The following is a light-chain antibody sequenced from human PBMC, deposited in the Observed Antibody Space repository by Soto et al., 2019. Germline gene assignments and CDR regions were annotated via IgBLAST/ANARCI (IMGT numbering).Light chain of an antibody. CDR2: EVS. CDR1: SSDVGGYNY. V-gene: IGLV2-14*01. J-gene: IGLJ2*01. Sequence: QSALTQPASVSGSPGQSITISCTGTSSDVGGYNYVSWYQQHPGKAPKLMIYEVSNRPSGVSNRFSGSKSGNTASLTISGRQAEDEADYYCSSYTSSNTVVFGGGTKLTVL. CDR3: SSYTSSNTVV.